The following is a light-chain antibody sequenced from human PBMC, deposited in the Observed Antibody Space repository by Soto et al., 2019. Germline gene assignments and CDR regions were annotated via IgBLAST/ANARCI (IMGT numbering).Light chain of an antibody. CDR3: QQYNNWPPIT. CDR1: QSVSSY. Sequence: EIVLTQSPDTLSLSPGERATLSCRASQSVSSYLAWYQQKRGQAPRLLIYAASTRATGIPDRFSGSGSGTDFALTISRLEPEDFAVYYCQQYNNWPPITFGQGTRLEIK. V-gene: IGKV3D-15*01. J-gene: IGKJ5*01. CDR2: AAS.